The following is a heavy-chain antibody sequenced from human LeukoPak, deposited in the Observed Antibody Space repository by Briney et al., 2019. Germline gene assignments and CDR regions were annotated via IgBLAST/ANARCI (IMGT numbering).Heavy chain of an antibody. D-gene: IGHD3-22*01. Sequence: GGSLRLSCAASGFTFSSYGMHWVRQAPGKGLEWVAFIRYDGSNKYYADSVKGRFTISRDNSKNTLYLQMNSLRAEDTAVYYCAKDPRIVAVNRTGDYWGQGTLVTVSS. CDR2: IRYDGSNK. CDR3: AKDPRIVAVNRTGDY. J-gene: IGHJ4*02. V-gene: IGHV3-30*02. CDR1: GFTFSSYG.